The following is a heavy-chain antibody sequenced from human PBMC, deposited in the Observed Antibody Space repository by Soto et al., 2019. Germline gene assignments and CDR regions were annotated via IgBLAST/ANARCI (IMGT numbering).Heavy chain of an antibody. CDR2: ISGSGGST. D-gene: IGHD3-22*01. V-gene: IGHV3-23*01. CDR1: GFTFSSYA. J-gene: IGHJ4*02. CDR3: AKGASRSIVVVITAFDY. Sequence: EVQLLESGGGLVQPGGSLRLSCAASGFTFSSYAMSWVRQAPGKGLEWVSAISGSGGSTYYADSVKGRFTISRDNSKNTLYLQMNSRRAEDTAVYYCAKGASRSIVVVITAFDYWGQGTLVTVSS.